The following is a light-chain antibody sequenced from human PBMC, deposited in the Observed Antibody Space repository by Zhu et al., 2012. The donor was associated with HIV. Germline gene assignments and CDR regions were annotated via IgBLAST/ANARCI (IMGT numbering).Light chain of an antibody. CDR1: QRVTSTY. CDR3: HQFGTLPQT. V-gene: IGKV3-20*01. Sequence: IVLTQSPATLSLSPGERATLSCRASQRVTSTYLAWYQQKPGQAPRLLIYGASSRATGVPDRFSGSGSGTDFTLSISRLEPEDFAVYYCHQFGTLPQTFGQGTKVEIK. CDR2: GAS. J-gene: IGKJ1*01.